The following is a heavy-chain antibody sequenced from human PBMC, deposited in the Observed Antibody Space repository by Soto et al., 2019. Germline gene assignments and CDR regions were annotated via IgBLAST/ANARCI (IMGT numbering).Heavy chain of an antibody. Sequence: ASVKVSCKASGGTFSSYTISWVRQAPGQGLEWMGRIIPILGIANYAQKFQGRVTITADKSTSTAYMELSSLRSEGTAVYYCAREYSNYELGYWGQGTLVTVSS. CDR2: IIPILGIA. J-gene: IGHJ4*02. CDR1: GGTFSSYT. D-gene: IGHD4-4*01. V-gene: IGHV1-69*04. CDR3: AREYSNYELGY.